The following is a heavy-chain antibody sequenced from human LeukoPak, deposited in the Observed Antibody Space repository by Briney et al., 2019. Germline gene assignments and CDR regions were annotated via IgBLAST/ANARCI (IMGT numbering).Heavy chain of an antibody. CDR1: GYTFTSNY. J-gene: IGHJ6*03. Sequence: ASVTVSCKAFGYTFTSNYMHWVRQAPGQGPEWMGVISPSGGSTTYAQKFQGRVTMTRDMSTSTVYMELSSLRSEDTAVYYCARGRYYYYMDVWGKGTTVTISS. CDR3: ARGRYYYYMDV. D-gene: IGHD1-14*01. V-gene: IGHV1-46*01. CDR2: ISPSGGST.